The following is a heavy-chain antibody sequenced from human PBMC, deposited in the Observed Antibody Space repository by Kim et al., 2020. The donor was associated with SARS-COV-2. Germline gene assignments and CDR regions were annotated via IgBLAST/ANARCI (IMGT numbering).Heavy chain of an antibody. V-gene: IGHV3-66*01. CDR2: IYSGGST. J-gene: IGHJ4*02. D-gene: IGHD3-22*01. CDR3: ARGSSGYYYACFDY. CDR1: GFTVSSNY. Sequence: GGSLRLSCAASGFTVSSNYMSWVRQAPGKGLEWVSVIYSGGSTYYADSVKGRFTISSDNSKNTLYHQMNSLRAEDTAVYYCARGSSGYYYACFDYWGQGTLVTVSS.